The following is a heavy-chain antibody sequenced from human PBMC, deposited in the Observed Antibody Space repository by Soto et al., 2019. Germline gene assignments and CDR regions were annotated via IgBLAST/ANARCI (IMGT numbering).Heavy chain of an antibody. CDR2: IYHSGST. Sequence: SETLSLTCAFSGGSIISGGYSWSWIRQPPGKGLEWIGYIYHSGSTYYNPSLKSRVTISVDRSKNQFSLKLSSVTAADTAVYYCARGMTTVTTLDYWGQGTLVTVSS. J-gene: IGHJ4*02. D-gene: IGHD4-4*01. CDR1: GGSIISGGYS. V-gene: IGHV4-30-2*01. CDR3: ARGMTTVTTLDY.